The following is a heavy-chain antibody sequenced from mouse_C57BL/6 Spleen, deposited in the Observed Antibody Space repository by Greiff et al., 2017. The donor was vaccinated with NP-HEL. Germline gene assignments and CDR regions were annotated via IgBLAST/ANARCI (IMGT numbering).Heavy chain of an antibody. D-gene: IGHD2-4*01. CDR3: ARDDYDRAAWFAY. J-gene: IGHJ3*01. V-gene: IGHV2-2*01. Sequence: QVQLQQSGPGLVQPSQSLSITCTVSGFSLTSYGVHWVRQSPGKGLEWLGVIWSGGSTDYNAAFISSLSISKDNSKSQVFFKMNSLQADDTAIYYCARDDYDRAAWFAYWGQGTLVTVSA. CDR2: IWSGGST. CDR1: GFSLTSYG.